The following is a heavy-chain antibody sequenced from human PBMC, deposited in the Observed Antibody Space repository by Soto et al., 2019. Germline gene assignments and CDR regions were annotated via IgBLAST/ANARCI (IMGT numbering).Heavy chain of an antibody. J-gene: IGHJ3*02. Sequence: SETLSLTCTVSGGSISSYYWSWIRQPPGKGLEWFGYIYYSGSTNYNPSLKSRVTISVDTSKNQFSLKLSSVTAADTAVYYCARYRAFRGIVVVPAAIDAFDIWGQGTMVTVSS. V-gene: IGHV4-59*01. CDR1: GGSISSYY. CDR3: ARYRAFRGIVVVPAAIDAFDI. D-gene: IGHD2-2*02. CDR2: IYYSGST.